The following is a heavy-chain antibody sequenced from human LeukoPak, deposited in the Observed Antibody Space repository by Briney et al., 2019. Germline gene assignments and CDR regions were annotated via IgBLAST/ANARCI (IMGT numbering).Heavy chain of an antibody. Sequence: ASVKVSCKASGYTFTSYYMHWVRQAPGQGLEWMGIINPSGGSTSYAQKFQGSVTMTRDMSTSTVYMELSSLRSEDTAVYYCARDRGDYYGSGSYYNRGFDYWGQGTLVTVSS. CDR1: GYTFTSYY. D-gene: IGHD3-10*01. CDR2: INPSGGST. V-gene: IGHV1-46*01. CDR3: ARDRGDYYGSGSYYNRGFDY. J-gene: IGHJ4*02.